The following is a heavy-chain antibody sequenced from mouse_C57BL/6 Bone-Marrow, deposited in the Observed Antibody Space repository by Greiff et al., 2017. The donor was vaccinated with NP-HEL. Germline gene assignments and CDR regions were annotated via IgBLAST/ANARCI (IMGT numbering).Heavy chain of an antibody. J-gene: IGHJ4*01. CDR2: IDPENGDT. V-gene: IGHV14-4*01. D-gene: IGHD2-1*01. CDR1: GFNIKDDY. CDR3: TTWGNYWALDY. Sequence: EVQLQQSGAELVRPGASVKLSCTASGFNIKDDYMHWVKQRPEQGLEWIGWIDPENGDTEYASKFQGQVTIPADTSSNTAYLQLSSLTSEDTAVYDWTTWGNYWALDYWGQGTLVTVSA.